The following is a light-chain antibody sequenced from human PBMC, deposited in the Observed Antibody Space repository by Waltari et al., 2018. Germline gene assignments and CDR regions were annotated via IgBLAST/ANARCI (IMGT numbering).Light chain of an antibody. CDR1: QYISSY. J-gene: IGKJ1*01. CDR3: KHTYSIPWT. CDR2: AAS. V-gene: IGKV1-39*01. Sequence: DIQMTQSPSSLSAFVGDRVTITCRASQYISSYLNWYQHKSGKAPKLLIYAASSLQSGVPSRFSGSGSGTDFTLTISNLQPEDFATYFCKHTYSIPWTFGQGTKVEIE.